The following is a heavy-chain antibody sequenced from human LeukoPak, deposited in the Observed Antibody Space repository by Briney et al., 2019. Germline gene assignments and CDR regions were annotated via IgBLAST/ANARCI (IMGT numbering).Heavy chain of an antibody. Sequence: SQTLSVTCAISGDSVSTNSAAWNWIRQSPSRGLEWLGRTYYRSKWYHDYAPSVQSRITINPDTSKNQFSLHLNSVTPEDTAVYYCARGNRDFDSWGQGTLVTASS. CDR1: GDSVSTNSAA. J-gene: IGHJ5*01. D-gene: IGHD2-21*02. CDR2: TYYRSKWYH. V-gene: IGHV6-1*01. CDR3: ARGNRDFDS.